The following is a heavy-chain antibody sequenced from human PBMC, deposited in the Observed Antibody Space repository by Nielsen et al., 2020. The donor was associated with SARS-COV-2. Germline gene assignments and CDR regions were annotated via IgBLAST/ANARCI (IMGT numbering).Heavy chain of an antibody. J-gene: IGHJ6*02. CDR1: GFTFSSYW. CDR2: IKQDGSEK. D-gene: IGHD6-13*01. Sequence: GGSLRLSCAASGFTFSSYWMSWVRQAPGKGLEWVANIKQDGSEKYYVDSVKGRFTISRDNAKNSLYLQMNSLRAEDTAVYYCARAAAAGTGSSYYYYYYGMDVWGQGTTVTVSS. V-gene: IGHV3-7*03. CDR3: ARAAAAGTGSSYYYYYYGMDV.